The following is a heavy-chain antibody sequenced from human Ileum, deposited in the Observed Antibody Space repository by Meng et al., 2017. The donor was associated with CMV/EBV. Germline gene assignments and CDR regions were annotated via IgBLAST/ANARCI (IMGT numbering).Heavy chain of an antibody. CDR2: ISANGGTT. CDR3: AKARDSSGWYSGPEY. CDR1: VFTLRRHA. J-gene: IGHJ4*02. D-gene: IGHD6-19*01. V-gene: IGHV3-23*01. Sequence: SVFTLRRHAMTWVRQTPEKGMEWVAGISANGGTTYYTDSVKGRFTVSRDNSQKTLFLQMYSLRAEDSAVYYCAKARDSSGWYSGPEYWGQGTLVTVSS.